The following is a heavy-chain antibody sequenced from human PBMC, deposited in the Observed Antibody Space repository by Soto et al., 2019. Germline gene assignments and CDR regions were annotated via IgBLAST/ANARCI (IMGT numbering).Heavy chain of an antibody. Sequence: GGSLRLSCAASGFTFRDYAMSWVRQAPGKGLEWVSSISGGGEDTHYADSVKGRFTISRDNSKNTVYLQMSSLTADDTAIYFCAKGQGGPLYFFDHWGQGTLVTVSS. CDR3: AKGQGGPLYFFDH. CDR2: ISGGGEDT. J-gene: IGHJ4*02. D-gene: IGHD3-9*01. CDR1: GFTFRDYA. V-gene: IGHV3-23*01.